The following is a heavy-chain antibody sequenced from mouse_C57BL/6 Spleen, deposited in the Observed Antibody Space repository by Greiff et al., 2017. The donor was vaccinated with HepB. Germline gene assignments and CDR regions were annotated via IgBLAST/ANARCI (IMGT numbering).Heavy chain of an antibody. CDR1: GFTFSNYW. D-gene: IGHD3-1*01. J-gene: IGHJ1*03. CDR2: IRLKSDNYAT. Sequence: EVQVVESGGGLVQPGGSMKLSCVASGFTFSNYWMNWVRQSPEKGLEWVAQIRLKSDNYATHYAESVKGRFTISRDDSKSSVYLQMNNLRAEDTGIYYCTGRHSWYFDVWGTGTTVTVSS. V-gene: IGHV6-3*01. CDR3: TGRHSWYFDV.